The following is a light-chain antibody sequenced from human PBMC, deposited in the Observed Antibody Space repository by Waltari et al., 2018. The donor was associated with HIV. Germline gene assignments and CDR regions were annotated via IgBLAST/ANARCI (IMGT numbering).Light chain of an antibody. CDR2: DTT. V-gene: IGLV7-46*01. J-gene: IGLJ3*02. CDR1: PGAVTSGHH. Sequence: QAVVTQEPSLTVSQGGTVTLTCGASPGAVTSGHHPYWFQQKPGQAPRTLIYDTTNKPSWPAARFAGSLRGGKAALTLSGARPEDEAGYYCLLSYSDARRVFGGGTKLIVL. CDR3: LLSYSDARRV.